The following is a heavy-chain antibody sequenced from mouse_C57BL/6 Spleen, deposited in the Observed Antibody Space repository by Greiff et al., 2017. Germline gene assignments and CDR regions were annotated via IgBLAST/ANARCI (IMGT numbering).Heavy chain of an antibody. CDR1: GYAFSSSW. D-gene: IGHD1-1*01. CDR3: GRKDYGSSYGYFDY. Sequence: VQLQESGPELVKPGASVKISCKASGYAFSSSWMNWVKQRPGKGLEWIGRIYPGDGDTNYNGKFKGKATLTADKSSSTAYMQLISLTSEDSAVYFCGRKDYGSSYGYFDYWGQGTTLTVSS. CDR2: IYPGDGDT. V-gene: IGHV1-82*01. J-gene: IGHJ2*01.